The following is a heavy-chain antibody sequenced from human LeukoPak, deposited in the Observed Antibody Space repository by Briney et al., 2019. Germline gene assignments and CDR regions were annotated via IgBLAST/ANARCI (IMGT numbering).Heavy chain of an antibody. CDR2: ISYDGSHK. J-gene: IGHJ3*02. CDR1: GFTFSSYA. CDR3: ARVYYFGSGNNYGFDI. D-gene: IGHD3-10*01. Sequence: GGSLRLSCAASGFTFSSYAMHWVRQAPGKGLEWVALISYDGSHKFYADSVKGRFTISRDNSKNTLFLQMNSLRAEDTAMYYCARVYYFGSGNNYGFDIWGQGTMVTVSS. V-gene: IGHV3-30*04.